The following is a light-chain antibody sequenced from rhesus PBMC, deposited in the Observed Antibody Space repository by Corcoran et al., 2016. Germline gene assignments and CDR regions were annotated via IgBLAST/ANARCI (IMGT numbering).Light chain of an antibody. V-gene: IGKV1-74*01. CDR2: KAY. CDR1: ENVNNY. Sequence: DIQMTQSPSSLSASVGDRVTITCRASENVNNYLNWYQQKPGKAPKLLIYKAYTLQSGVPSRFSGSGSWTDYTFTISSLQPEDVATYYCQHGYGTPLTFGGWTKVEIK. J-gene: IGKJ4*01. CDR3: QHGYGTPLT.